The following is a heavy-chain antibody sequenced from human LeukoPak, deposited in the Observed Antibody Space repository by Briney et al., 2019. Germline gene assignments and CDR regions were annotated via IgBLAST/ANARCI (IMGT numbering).Heavy chain of an antibody. Sequence: SETLSLTCTVSGSSISSYYWSWIRQPPGKGLEYIGYIFYSGRTHYNSSLKSRVTISLDTSKKQFSLELSSVTAADTAVFFCARRTGYGNNYYFDYWGQGTQVTVSS. CDR3: ARRTGYGNNYYFDY. CDR2: IFYSGRT. CDR1: GSSISSYY. V-gene: IGHV4-59*01. D-gene: IGHD4-23*01. J-gene: IGHJ4*02.